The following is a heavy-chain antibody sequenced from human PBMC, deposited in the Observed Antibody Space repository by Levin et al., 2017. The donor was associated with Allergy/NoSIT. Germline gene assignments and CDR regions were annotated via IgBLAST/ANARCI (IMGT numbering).Heavy chain of an antibody. D-gene: IGHD6-19*01. Sequence: GESLKISCAASGFAFGDYAMTWVRQAPGKGLEWVSDITGGGSDTWYGDSVKGRFTVSRDNSKDMLDLELNSLRVEDTGIYYCAKKQAGTSGFSFDVWGQGTTVTVSS. CDR3: AKKQAGTSGFSFDV. CDR2: ITGGGSDT. J-gene: IGHJ3*01. V-gene: IGHV3-23*01. CDR1: GFAFGDYA.